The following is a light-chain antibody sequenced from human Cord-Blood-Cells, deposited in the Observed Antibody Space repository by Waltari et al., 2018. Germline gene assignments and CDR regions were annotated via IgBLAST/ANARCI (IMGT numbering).Light chain of an antibody. CDR1: QSVSSSY. CDR2: GAS. V-gene: IGKV3D-7*01. Sequence: EIVMPQSPATLSLSPGDRAPLSCRASQSVSSSYLSWYQQKPGQAPRLLIYGASTRATGIPARFSGSGSGTDFTLTISSLQPEDFAVYYCQQDYNFFGGGTKVEIK. J-gene: IGKJ4*01. CDR3: QQDYNF.